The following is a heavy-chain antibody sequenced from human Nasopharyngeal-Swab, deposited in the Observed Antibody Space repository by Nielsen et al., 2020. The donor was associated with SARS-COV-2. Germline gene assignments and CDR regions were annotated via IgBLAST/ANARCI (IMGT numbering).Heavy chain of an antibody. CDR3: ARARGYSGYGY. Sequence: WVRQAPGQGLEWMGCISAYNGNTNYAQKLQGRVTMTTDTSTSTAYMELRSLRSDDTAVYYCARARGYSGYGYWGQGTLVTVSS. D-gene: IGHD5-12*01. V-gene: IGHV1-18*01. J-gene: IGHJ4*02. CDR2: ISAYNGNT.